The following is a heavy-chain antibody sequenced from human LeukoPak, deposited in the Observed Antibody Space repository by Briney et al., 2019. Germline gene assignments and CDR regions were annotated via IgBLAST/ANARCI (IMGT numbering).Heavy chain of an antibody. CDR2: ICYSGST. Sequence: SETLSLTCTVSGGSISSGGYYWSWIRQHPGKGLEWIGYICYSGSTYYNPSLKSRVTISVDTSKNQFSLKLSSVTAADTAVYYCAREITMVSRGERWFDPWGQGTLVTVSS. D-gene: IGHD3-10*01. V-gene: IGHV4-31*03. J-gene: IGHJ5*02. CDR1: GGSISSGGYY. CDR3: AREITMVSRGERWFDP.